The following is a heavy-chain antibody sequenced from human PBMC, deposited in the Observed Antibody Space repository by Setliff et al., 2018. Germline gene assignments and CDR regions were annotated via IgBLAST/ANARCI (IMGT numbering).Heavy chain of an antibody. J-gene: IGHJ6*02. D-gene: IGHD6-6*01. Sequence: QTGGSLRLSCAASGFTFSSYAMHWVRRAPGKGLEWVAVISYDGSNKYYADSVKGRFTISRDNAKNTLYLQMNSLRAEDTAVYYCVRGYCSWSTYYYGMDVWGQGTTVTVSS. CDR1: GFTFSSYA. CDR2: ISYDGSNK. V-gene: IGHV3-30-3*01. CDR3: VRGYCSWSTYYYGMDV.